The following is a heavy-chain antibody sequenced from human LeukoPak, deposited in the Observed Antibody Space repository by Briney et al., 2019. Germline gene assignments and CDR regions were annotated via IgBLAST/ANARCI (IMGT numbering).Heavy chain of an antibody. CDR2: ISRGGSSI. V-gene: IGHV3-48*03. CDR3: ARETTNNFNPRKGFDP. J-gene: IGHJ5*02. CDR1: GFTFSSYE. D-gene: IGHD1-1*01. Sequence: PGGSLRLSCAASGFTFSSYEMNWVRQAPGKGLWWVSYISRGGSSIYYTDSVKGRCTISRDNTKNSLYLHMNTLRAEDTAVYYCARETTNNFNPRKGFDPWGQGTLVTVSS.